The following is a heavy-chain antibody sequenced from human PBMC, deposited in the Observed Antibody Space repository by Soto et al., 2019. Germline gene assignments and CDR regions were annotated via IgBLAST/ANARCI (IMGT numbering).Heavy chain of an antibody. CDR1: GYTFTTYY. V-gene: IGHV1-2*04. D-gene: IGHD3-22*01. J-gene: IGHJ6*02. CDR3: ARGFGTYYYDSSGYNPYYYGMDV. CDR2: INPNSGGT. Sequence: GASVKVSCKASGYTFTTYYMHWVRQAPGQGLEWMGWINPNSGGTNYAQKFQGWVTMTRDTSISTAYMELSRLRSDDTAVYYCARGFGTYYYDSSGYNPYYYGMDVWGQGTTVTVSS.